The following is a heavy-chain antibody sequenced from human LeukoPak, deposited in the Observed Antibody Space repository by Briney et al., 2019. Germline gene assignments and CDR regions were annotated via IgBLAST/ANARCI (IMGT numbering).Heavy chain of an antibody. J-gene: IGHJ4*02. D-gene: IGHD2-2*01. CDR3: AREGSTSCPFDY. V-gene: IGHV1-2*06. CDR2: INPNSGGT. Sequence: ASVKVSCKASGYTFTGYYMHWVRQAPGQGLEWMGRINPNSGGTNYAQKFQGRVTMTRDTSTSTVYMELSSLRSEDTAVYYCAREGSTSCPFDYWGQGTLVTVSS. CDR1: GYTFTGYY.